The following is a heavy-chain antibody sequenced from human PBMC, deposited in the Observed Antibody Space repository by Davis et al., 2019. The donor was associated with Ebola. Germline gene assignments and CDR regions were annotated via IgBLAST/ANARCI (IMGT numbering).Heavy chain of an antibody. J-gene: IGHJ6*03. CDR3: ARDLERRDGSSWSYYYYYMDV. D-gene: IGHD6-13*01. CDR2: INPDSGGS. V-gene: IGHV1-2*02. Sequence: ASVKVSCKASGYTFTGYYVHWVRQAPGQGLEWMGWINPDSGGSKYVQKFQGRVTMTRDTSISTAYMELSSLRSADTAVYYCARDLERRDGSSWSYYYYYMDVWGKGTTVTVSS. CDR1: GYTFTGYY.